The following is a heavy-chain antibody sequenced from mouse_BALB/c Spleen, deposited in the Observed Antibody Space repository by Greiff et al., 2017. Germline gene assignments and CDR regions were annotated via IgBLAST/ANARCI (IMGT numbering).Heavy chain of an antibody. V-gene: IGHV4-1*02. D-gene: IGHD1-1*01. CDR1: GFDFSRYW. CDR3: ARPRITTVVAGGTEFAY. CDR2: INPDSSTI. Sequence: EVQGVESGGGLVQPGGSLKLSCAASGFDFSRYWMSWVRQAPGKGLEWIGEINPDSSTINYTPSLKDKFIISRDNAKNTLYLQMSKVRSEDTALYYCARPRITTVVAGGTEFAYWGQGTLVTVSA. J-gene: IGHJ3*01.